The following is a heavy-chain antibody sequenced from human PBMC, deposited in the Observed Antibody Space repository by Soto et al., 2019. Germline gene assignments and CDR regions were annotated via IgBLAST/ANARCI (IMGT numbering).Heavy chain of an antibody. CDR2: IDPSDSYT. CDR1: GYSFTSYW. V-gene: IGHV5-10-1*01. J-gene: IGHJ6*02. CDR3: AIEMATISDYYGMDV. Sequence: LGESLKISCKGSGYSFTSYWISWVRQMPGKGLEWMGRIDPSDSYTNYSPSFQGHVTISADKSISTAYLQWSSLKASDTAMYYCAIEMATISDYYGMDVWGQGTTVTVSS. D-gene: IGHD5-12*01.